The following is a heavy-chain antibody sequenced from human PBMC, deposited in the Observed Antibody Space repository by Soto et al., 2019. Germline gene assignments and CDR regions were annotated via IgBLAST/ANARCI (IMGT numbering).Heavy chain of an antibody. CDR1: GVTFSSYS. V-gene: IGHV3-21*01. CDR3: ARVPYSSGPFDY. Sequence: GGSLRLSCAASGVTFSSYSMNWVRQAPGKGLEWVSSISSSSSYIYYADSVKGRFTISRDNAKNSLYLQMNSLRAEDTAVYYCARVPYSSGPFDYWGQGTLVTVSS. J-gene: IGHJ4*02. CDR2: ISSSSSYI. D-gene: IGHD6-19*01.